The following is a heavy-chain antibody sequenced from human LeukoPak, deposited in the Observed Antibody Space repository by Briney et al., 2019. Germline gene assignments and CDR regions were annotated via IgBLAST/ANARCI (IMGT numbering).Heavy chain of an antibody. CDR1: GFTVRSYW. CDR2: IKQDRSEK. CDR3: AREAHSSIAARPFDY. J-gene: IGHJ4*02. D-gene: IGHD6-6*01. V-gene: IGHV3-7*01. Sequence: LRLSCAASGFTVRSYWVGWGGRGPGKGQEWVANIKQDRSEKYYVDSVKGRFTISRDNAKNSLYLQMNSLRAEDTAVYYCAREAHSSIAARPFDYWGQGTLVTVS.